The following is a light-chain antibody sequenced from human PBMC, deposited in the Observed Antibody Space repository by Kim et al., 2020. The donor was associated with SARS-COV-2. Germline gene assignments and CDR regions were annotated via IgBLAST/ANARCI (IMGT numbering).Light chain of an antibody. J-gene: IGLJ3*02. Sequence: SSELTQDPAVSVALGQTVNITCQGDSLRTSYASWYQLKPRQAPVLVIFGQNHRPSGIPDRFSGSNSGNQASLTITGAQAEDEADYYCNSRDTSDNQWVFGGGTQLTVL. CDR3: NSRDTSDNQWV. CDR2: GQN. CDR1: SLRTSY. V-gene: IGLV3-19*01.